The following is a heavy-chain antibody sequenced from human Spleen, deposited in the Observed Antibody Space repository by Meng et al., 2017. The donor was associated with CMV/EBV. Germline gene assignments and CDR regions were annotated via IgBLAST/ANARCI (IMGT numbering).Heavy chain of an antibody. V-gene: IGHV4-34*01. D-gene: IGHD3-3*01. J-gene: IGHJ4*02. Sequence: GVSFSGSYWTWIRQPPGKGLEWIGEINDSGSTNFNPFLKGRITISVDTSKNQFSLKLSSVSAADTAVYFCARAQQFNDFWSGYYSDYWGQGTLVTVSS. CDR3: ARAQQFNDFWSGYYSDY. CDR2: INDSGST. CDR1: GVSFSGSY.